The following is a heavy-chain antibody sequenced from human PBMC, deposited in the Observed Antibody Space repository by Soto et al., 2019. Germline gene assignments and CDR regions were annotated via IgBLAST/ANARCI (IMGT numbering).Heavy chain of an antibody. CDR2: IIPIFDTS. Sequence: RASVKVSCKASGGAVSSYGINWVRQAPGQGLEWMGGIIPIFDTSNSAQKFQGRVTVIADKSTSTVYMELSSLRSEDTAVYYCARDIKRAAAAGYYYYHAMDVWGQGTKVTVSS. V-gene: IGHV1-69*06. J-gene: IGHJ6*02. D-gene: IGHD6-13*01. CDR1: GGAVSSYG. CDR3: ARDIKRAAAAGYYYYHAMDV.